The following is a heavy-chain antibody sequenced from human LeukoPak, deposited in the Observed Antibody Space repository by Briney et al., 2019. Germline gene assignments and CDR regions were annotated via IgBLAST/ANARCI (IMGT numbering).Heavy chain of an antibody. CDR3: AKDFSSSGSYFNDY. D-gene: IGHD1-26*01. Sequence: GGSLRLSCAASGFTFDDYAMHWVRQAPGKGLEWVSLISWDGGSTYYADSVKGRFTISRDNSKNSLYLQMNSLRAEDTALCYCAKDFSSSGSYFNDYWGQGTLVTVSS. J-gene: IGHJ4*02. CDR2: ISWDGGST. V-gene: IGHV3-43D*03. CDR1: GFTFDDYA.